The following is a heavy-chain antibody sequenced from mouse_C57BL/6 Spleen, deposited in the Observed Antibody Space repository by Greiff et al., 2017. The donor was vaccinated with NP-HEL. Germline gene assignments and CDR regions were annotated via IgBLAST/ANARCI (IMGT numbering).Heavy chain of an antibody. CDR2: IHNNSGST. CDR3: ASGEYGSDFDD. CDR1: GFPFTSYW. J-gene: IGHJ2*01. Sequence: FSCPSSGFPFTSYWMHWVPQRPGQGLEWIGMIHNNSGSTDNNDKFKSKATLTVDKAYSTTYMQLSSLTSEDSTVYYCASGEYGSDFDDWGTGTTLTVAS. V-gene: IGHV1-64*01. D-gene: IGHD1-1*01.